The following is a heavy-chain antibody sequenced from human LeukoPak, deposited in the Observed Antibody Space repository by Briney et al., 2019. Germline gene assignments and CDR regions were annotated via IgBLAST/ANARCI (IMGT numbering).Heavy chain of an antibody. D-gene: IGHD2-21*02. CDR3: ARGSIVVVTALDY. J-gene: IGHJ4*02. Sequence: SETPSLTCTVSGGSISTSNYYWGWIRQPPGKGLEWIGNIFYSGSTYYSPSLRSRVTISLDTSRNQFSLKLNSVTAADTAVYYCARGSIVVVTALDYWGQGTLVTVSS. V-gene: IGHV4-39*07. CDR1: GGSISTSNYY. CDR2: IFYSGST.